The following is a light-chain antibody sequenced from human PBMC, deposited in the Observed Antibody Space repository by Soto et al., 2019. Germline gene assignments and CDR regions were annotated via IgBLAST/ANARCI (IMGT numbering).Light chain of an antibody. CDR1: QSISRW. CDR3: QQYNFYPYT. J-gene: IGKJ2*01. Sequence: DIQMTQSPSILSASVGDRVTITCRASQSISRWLAWYHQKPGKAPKLLISDVSTLQSGVPSRFSGSGSGTEFTLTISSLQPDDFSTYYCQQYNFYPYTFGQGTKLEI. V-gene: IGKV1-5*01. CDR2: DVS.